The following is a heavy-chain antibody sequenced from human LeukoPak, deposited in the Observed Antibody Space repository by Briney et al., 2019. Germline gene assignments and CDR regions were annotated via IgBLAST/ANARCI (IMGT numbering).Heavy chain of an antibody. J-gene: IGHJ4*02. CDR3: ARDSYYYDSSGYYVDDY. Sequence: GGSLRLSCAVSGFTFDDNGMSWVRQAPGKGLEWVSGINWIGCSTGYADSAKGRFTISRDNAKNSLSLQMTSLRAQTPALFNCARDSYYYDSSGYYVDDYWGQGTLVTVSS. CDR2: INWIGCST. D-gene: IGHD3-22*01. V-gene: IGHV3-20*01. CDR1: GFTFDDNG.